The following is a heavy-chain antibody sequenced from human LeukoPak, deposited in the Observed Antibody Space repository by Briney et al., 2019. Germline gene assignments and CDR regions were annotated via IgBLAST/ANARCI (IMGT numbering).Heavy chain of an antibody. V-gene: IGHV1-2*02. Sequence: ASVKVSCKSSGYIFTGYYMHWVRQPPGQGLEWMGWINPNSGGTNFSQKFQGRVTMTRNTSISTAYMELSRLRSDDTAVYYSARAVRDGHVAGYWGQGTLVTVSS. CDR1: GYIFTGYY. J-gene: IGHJ4*02. CDR2: INPNSGGT. CDR3: ARAVRDGHVAGY. D-gene: IGHD5-24*01.